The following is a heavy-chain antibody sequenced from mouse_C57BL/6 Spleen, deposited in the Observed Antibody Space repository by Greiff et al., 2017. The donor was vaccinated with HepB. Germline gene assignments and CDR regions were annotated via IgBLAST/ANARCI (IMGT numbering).Heavy chain of an antibody. D-gene: IGHD1-1*01. CDR1: GYSITSGYY. J-gene: IGHJ4*01. V-gene: IGHV3-6*01. Sequence: EVQLQESGPGLVKPSQSLSLTCSVTGYSITSGYYWNWIRQFPGNKLEWMGYISYDGSNNYNPSLKNRISITRDTSKNQFFLKLNSVTTEDTATYYCARDIPFYYGSSYEGYYAMDYWGQGTSVTVSS. CDR2: ISYDGSN. CDR3: ARDIPFYYGSSYEGYYAMDY.